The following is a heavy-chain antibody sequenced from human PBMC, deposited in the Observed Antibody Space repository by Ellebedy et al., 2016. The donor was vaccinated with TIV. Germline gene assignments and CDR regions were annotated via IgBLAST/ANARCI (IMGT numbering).Heavy chain of an antibody. J-gene: IGHJ6*02. V-gene: IGHV4-34*01. CDR1: GGSFSGYY. D-gene: IGHD2-2*01. CDR2: INHSGST. Sequence: SETLSLXCAVYGGSFSGYYWSWIRQPPGKGLEWIGEINHSGSTNYNPSLKSRVTISVDTSKNQFSLKLSSVTAADTAVYYCARGSLEGYCSSTSCVLYGMDVWGQGTTVTVSS. CDR3: ARGSLEGYCSSTSCVLYGMDV.